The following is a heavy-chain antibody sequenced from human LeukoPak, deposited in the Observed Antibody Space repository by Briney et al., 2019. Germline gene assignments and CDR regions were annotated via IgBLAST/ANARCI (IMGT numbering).Heavy chain of an antibody. CDR1: GFTFTSYA. CDR3: ARGGSGWYAFDS. V-gene: IGHV3-23*01. CDR2: ISGSGGRT. D-gene: IGHD6-19*01. Sequence: GGSLRLSCAAYGFTFTSYAMSWVRQAPGKGLEWVSGISGSGGRTYYADSVKGRFTISRDNSKNTLYLQMSSLRVEDTAVYYCARGGSGWYAFDSWGQGTLVTVSS. J-gene: IGHJ4*02.